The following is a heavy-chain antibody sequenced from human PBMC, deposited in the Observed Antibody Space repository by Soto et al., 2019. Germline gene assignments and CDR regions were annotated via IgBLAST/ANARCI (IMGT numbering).Heavy chain of an antibody. CDR2: ISAYNGNT. CDR3: ARDRGDYENSAFDI. Sequence: VKVSCKASGYTFTSYGISWVRQAPGQGLEWMGWISAYNGNTNYAQKLQGRVTMTTDTSTSTAYMELRSLRSDDTAVYYCARDRGDYENSAFDIWGQGTMVTVSS. V-gene: IGHV1-18*01. J-gene: IGHJ3*02. CDR1: GYTFTSYG. D-gene: IGHD4-17*01.